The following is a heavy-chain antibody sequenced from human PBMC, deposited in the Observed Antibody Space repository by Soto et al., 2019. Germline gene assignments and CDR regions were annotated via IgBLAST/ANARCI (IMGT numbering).Heavy chain of an antibody. CDR3: AKETHSSRYGSYFDY. D-gene: IGHD3-22*01. CDR1: GFTFSAYG. Sequence: QVQLVESGGGVVPPGRSLRLSCAASGFTFSAYGMHWVRQAPGKGLEWVAVISKDGSTTYDVDSVKGRFTISRDSSKNTLYLQMNSLRTEDTAVYYCAKETHSSRYGSYFDYWGQGTLVTVSS. CDR2: ISKDGSTT. V-gene: IGHV3-30*18. J-gene: IGHJ4*02.